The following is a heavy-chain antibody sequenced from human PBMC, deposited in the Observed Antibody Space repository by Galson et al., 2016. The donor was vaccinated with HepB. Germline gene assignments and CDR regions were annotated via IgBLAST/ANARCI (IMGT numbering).Heavy chain of an antibody. V-gene: IGHV4-4*02. J-gene: IGHJ4*02. CDR1: GGSISSSNW. CDR3: AKTPVNLPGFFDY. CDR2: IYHLGST. D-gene: IGHD3-16*02. Sequence: SETLSLTCAVSGGSISSSNWWTWVRQPPGKGLEWVGEIYHLGSTSYNPSLKSRVTVSVDKSKNQFSLTLTSVTAADTAVYYCAKTPVNLPGFFDYWGQGILVAVSS.